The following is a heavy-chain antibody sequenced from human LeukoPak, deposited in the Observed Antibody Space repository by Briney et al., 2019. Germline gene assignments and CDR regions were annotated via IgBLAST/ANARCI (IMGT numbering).Heavy chain of an antibody. Sequence: ASVKVSCKASGYTFTGYYMHWVRQAPGQGLEWMGRINPNSGGTNYAQKFQGRVTMTRDTSISTAYMELSRLRSDDTAVYYCARSHHSSSWYGFSYWGQRTLVTVSS. CDR2: INPNSGGT. V-gene: IGHV1-2*06. CDR1: GYTFTGYY. D-gene: IGHD6-13*01. CDR3: ARSHHSSSWYGFSY. J-gene: IGHJ4*02.